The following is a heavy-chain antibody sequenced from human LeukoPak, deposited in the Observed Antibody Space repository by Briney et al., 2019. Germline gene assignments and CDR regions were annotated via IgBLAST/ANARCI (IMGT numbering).Heavy chain of an antibody. Sequence: GGSLRLSCAASGFTFSSYAMSWVRQAPGKGLEWVSAISGSGGSTYYADSVKGRFTISRDNSKNTLYLQMNSLRAEDTAVYHCAKDRRSVVGAGNWFDPWGQGTLVTVSS. CDR2: ISGSGGST. CDR1: GFTFSSYA. V-gene: IGHV3-23*01. J-gene: IGHJ5*02. CDR3: AKDRRSVVGAGNWFDP. D-gene: IGHD1-26*01.